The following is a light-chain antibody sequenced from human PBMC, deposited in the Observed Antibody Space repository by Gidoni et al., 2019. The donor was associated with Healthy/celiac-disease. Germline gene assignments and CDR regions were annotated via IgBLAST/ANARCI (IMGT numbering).Light chain of an antibody. Sequence: AIQLTQSPSSLSASVGDRVTITCRASQGISSALAWYQQKPGKAPKLLIYDASSLESGVPSRFSGSGSGTDFTLTISSLQPEDFAAYYCKQSNSYPLTFXGXTKVEIK. J-gene: IGKJ4*01. V-gene: IGKV1-13*02. CDR3: KQSNSYPLT. CDR1: QGISSA. CDR2: DAS.